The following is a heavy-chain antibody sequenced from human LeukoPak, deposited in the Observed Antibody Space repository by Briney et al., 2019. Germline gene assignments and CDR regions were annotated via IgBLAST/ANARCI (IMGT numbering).Heavy chain of an antibody. J-gene: IGHJ4*02. CDR2: ISGGGEHT. V-gene: IGHV3-23*01. D-gene: IGHD3-9*01. CDR3: ARIPLRYFDLPHFDY. CDR1: GFTFRNFA. Sequence: GGFLRPSCAASGFTFRNFAMKWVRQAPGKGLEWVSDISGGGEHTFYADSVKGRFTISRDNSKDTLYLQMNSLRAEDTAVYYCARIPLRYFDLPHFDYWGQGTLVTVSS.